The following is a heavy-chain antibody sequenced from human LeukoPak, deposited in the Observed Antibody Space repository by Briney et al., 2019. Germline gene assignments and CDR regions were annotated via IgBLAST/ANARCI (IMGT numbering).Heavy chain of an antibody. Sequence: GGSLRLSCAASGFTFSDSYMTWIRQAPGKGLEWVSYISSSGSAIYYADSVRGRFTISRDNAKNSLSLQMNSLRAEDTAVYYCAREEMATDDAFDIWGQGTMVTVSS. V-gene: IGHV3-11*04. CDR3: AREEMATDDAFDI. J-gene: IGHJ3*02. D-gene: IGHD5-24*01. CDR1: GFTFSDSY. CDR2: ISSSGSAI.